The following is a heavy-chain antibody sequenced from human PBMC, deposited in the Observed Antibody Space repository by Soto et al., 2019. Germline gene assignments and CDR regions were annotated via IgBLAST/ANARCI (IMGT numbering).Heavy chain of an antibody. V-gene: IGHV4-39*01. CDR2: IYYSGST. Sequence: SETLSLTCTVSGGSISSSSYYWGWIRQPPGKGLEWIGSIYYSGSTYYNTSLKSRVTISVDTSKNQFSLKLSSVTAADTAVNYCARHKYHSSGASAPWGQGALVTVSA. CDR3: ARHKYHSSGASAP. CDR1: GGSISSSSYY. D-gene: IGHD3-22*01. J-gene: IGHJ5*02.